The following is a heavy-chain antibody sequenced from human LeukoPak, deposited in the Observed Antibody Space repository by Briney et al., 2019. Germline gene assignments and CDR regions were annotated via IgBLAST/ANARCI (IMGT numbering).Heavy chain of an antibody. CDR2: IYHSGST. J-gene: IGHJ1*01. V-gene: IGHV4-34*01. CDR3: ASTTVSRAEYFQH. Sequence: SETLSLTCAVYGGSFSGYYWSWIRQPPGKGLEWIGYIYHSGSTYYNPSLKSRVTISVDRSKNQFSLKLSSVTAADTAVYYCASTTVSRAEYFQHWGQGTLVTVSS. CDR1: GGSFSGYY. D-gene: IGHD4-11*01.